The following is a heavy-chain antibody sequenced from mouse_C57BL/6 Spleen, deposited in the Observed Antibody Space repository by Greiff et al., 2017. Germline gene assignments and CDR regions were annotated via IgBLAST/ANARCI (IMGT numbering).Heavy chain of an antibody. J-gene: IGHJ3*01. Sequence: EVKVVESGGGLVKPGGSLKLSCAASGFTFSSYTMSWVRQTPEKRLEWVATISGGGGNTYYPDSVKGRFTISRDNAKNTLYLQMSSLRSEDTALYYCARHDYGSSYGFAYWGQGTLVTVSA. V-gene: IGHV5-9*01. CDR3: ARHDYGSSYGFAY. CDR1: GFTFSSYT. D-gene: IGHD1-1*01. CDR2: ISGGGGNT.